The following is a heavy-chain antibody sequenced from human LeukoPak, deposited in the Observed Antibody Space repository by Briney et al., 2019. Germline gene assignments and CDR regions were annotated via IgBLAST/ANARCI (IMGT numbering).Heavy chain of an antibody. Sequence: SETLSLTCTVSGYSISSGYYWGWIRQPPGKGLEWIGSIYHSGSTHFNPSLKSRVIISVDTSKNQFSLKLSSVTAADTAVYYCATYYMISDPFDYWGQGTLVTVSS. CDR1: GYSISSGYY. CDR2: IYHSGST. CDR3: ATYYMISDPFDY. D-gene: IGHD3/OR15-3a*01. J-gene: IGHJ4*02. V-gene: IGHV4-38-2*02.